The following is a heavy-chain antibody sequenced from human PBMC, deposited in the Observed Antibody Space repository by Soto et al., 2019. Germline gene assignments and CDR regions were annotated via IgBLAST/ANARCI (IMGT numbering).Heavy chain of an antibody. Sequence: GGSLRLSCAAPTFIFSNYWMTWVSQAQGKGRERVPNIKGDGGRTYYADSVKGRFTVSRDDSKSTLYLQMSSLRVDDTALYFCVKDAVAGNGVWDWFDLWGQGTLVTVSS. D-gene: IGHD6-19*01. J-gene: IGHJ5*02. CDR2: IKGDGGRT. V-gene: IGHV3-7*03. CDR3: VKDAVAGNGVWDWFDL. CDR1: TFIFSNYW.